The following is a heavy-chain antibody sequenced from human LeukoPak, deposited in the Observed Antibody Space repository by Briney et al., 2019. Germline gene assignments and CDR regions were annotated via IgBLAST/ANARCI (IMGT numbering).Heavy chain of an antibody. D-gene: IGHD3-9*01. CDR3: ARDWYHAFDF. CDR1: GFSFSNTW. J-gene: IGHJ3*01. Sequence: GGSLRLSCAASGFSFSNTWMNWVRQAPGKGLEWVARIKSKNAGGTTDYAAPVKGRFTISRDDSKNMVYLQLSSPKTEDTGVYYCARDWYHAFDFWGQGTMVTVSS. CDR2: IKSKNAGGTT. V-gene: IGHV3-15*07.